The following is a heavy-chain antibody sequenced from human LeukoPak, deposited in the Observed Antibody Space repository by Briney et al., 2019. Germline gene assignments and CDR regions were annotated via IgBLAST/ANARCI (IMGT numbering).Heavy chain of an antibody. D-gene: IGHD7-27*01. J-gene: IGHJ2*01. Sequence: ASVKVSCKVSGYTLTELSMHWVRQAPGKGLEWMGGIIPIFGTANYAQKFQGRVTITADKSTSTVYMELISLRSEDTAVYYCARELGIPHWYFDLWGRGSLVSVSS. V-gene: IGHV1-69*06. CDR1: GYTLTELS. CDR3: ARELGIPHWYFDL. CDR2: IIPIFGTA.